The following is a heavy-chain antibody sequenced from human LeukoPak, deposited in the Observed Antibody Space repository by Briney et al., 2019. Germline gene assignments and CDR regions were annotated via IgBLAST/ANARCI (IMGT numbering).Heavy chain of an antibody. Sequence: GGSLRLSCAASGFTFSSYSMNWVRQAPGKGLEWVSYISSSSKTIYYADSVKGRFTIPRENAKNSLYLQMNSLRDKDSAVYYCARDQGIFDYWGQGTLVTVSS. J-gene: IGHJ4*02. CDR1: GFTFSSYS. CDR2: ISSSSKTI. V-gene: IGHV3-48*02. CDR3: ARDQGIFDY.